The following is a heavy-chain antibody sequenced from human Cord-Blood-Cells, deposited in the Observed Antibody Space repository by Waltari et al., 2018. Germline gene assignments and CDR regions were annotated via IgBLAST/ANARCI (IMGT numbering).Heavy chain of an antibody. J-gene: IGHJ3*02. V-gene: IGHV1-69*09. CDR3: ARDRARWGSSDAFDI. CDR2: IIPILGIA. D-gene: IGHD6-6*01. Sequence: QVQLVQSGAEVKKPGSSVKVSCKASGGTFSSYAISWVRQAPGQGLEWMGRIIPILGIANYAQKFQGRVTITADKSTSTAYMELSSLRSEDTAVYYCARDRARWGSSDAFDIWGQGTMVTVSS. CDR1: GGTFSSYA.